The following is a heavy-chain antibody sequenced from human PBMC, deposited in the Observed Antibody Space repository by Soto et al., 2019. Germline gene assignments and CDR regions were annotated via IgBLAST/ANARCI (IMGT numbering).Heavy chain of an antibody. CDR3: AKDCSGGSCYPLDYGMDV. CDR2: ISGSGGST. J-gene: IGHJ6*02. D-gene: IGHD2-15*01. CDR1: GFTFSRYA. Sequence: EVQLLESGGGLVQPGGSLRLSCAASGFTFSRYAMSWVRQAPGKGLELVSAISGSGGSTYYADSVKGRFTISRDNSKKTLYLQMNSLRAEDTGVYYCAKDCSGGSCYPLDYGMDVWGQGTTVTVSS. V-gene: IGHV3-23*01.